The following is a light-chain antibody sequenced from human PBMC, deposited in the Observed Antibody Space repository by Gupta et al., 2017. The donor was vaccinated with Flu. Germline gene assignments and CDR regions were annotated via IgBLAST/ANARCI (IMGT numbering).Light chain of an antibody. CDR3: QQYNNWLCFT. V-gene: IGKV3-15*01. CDR2: GAS. J-gene: IGKJ3*01. Sequence: EIELTQSPATLSVSPGEGATLPCRASQTFSIHLAWYQQTPGQAPRLLTSGASTRDTGVPARLSGRGYGTEFTLTISSQQSEDFALYYCQQYNNWLCFTFGPGTKVDV. CDR1: QTFSIH.